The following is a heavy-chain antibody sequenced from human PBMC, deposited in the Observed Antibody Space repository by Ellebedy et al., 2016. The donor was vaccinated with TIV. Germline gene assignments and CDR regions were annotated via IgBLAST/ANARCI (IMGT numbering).Heavy chain of an antibody. CDR3: ARPPRGTSYANAFSF. Sequence: GESLKISCVASAFTSPFTFSNYWMNWVRQAPGKGLEWMGMIYAGDSESRYSPSFEGQVTFSADKSVNTVYLEWRDLKASDTAMYYCARPPRGTSYANAFSFWGQGTMVIVSS. J-gene: IGHJ3*01. CDR1: AFTSPFTFSNYW. CDR2: IYAGDSES. D-gene: IGHD2/OR15-2a*01. V-gene: IGHV5-51*01.